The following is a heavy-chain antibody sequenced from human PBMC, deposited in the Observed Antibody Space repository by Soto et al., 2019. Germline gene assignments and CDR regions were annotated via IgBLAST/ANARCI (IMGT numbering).Heavy chain of an antibody. Sequence: QPVGSLRLSCAASGFTFSTYGMHWVRQAAGKGLEWVAVIAYDGSNKYYADSVKGRFTISRDNSKNTLYLQMHSLRAEDTAVYYCAKGNPPSLDYYYDSSGYYDYWGQGTLVTVSS. CDR2: IAYDGSNK. D-gene: IGHD3-22*01. CDR3: AKGNPPSLDYYYDSSGYYDY. V-gene: IGHV3-30*18. J-gene: IGHJ4*02. CDR1: GFTFSTYG.